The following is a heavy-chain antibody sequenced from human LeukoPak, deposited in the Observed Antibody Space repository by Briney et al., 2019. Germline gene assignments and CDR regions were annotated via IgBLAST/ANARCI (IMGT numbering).Heavy chain of an antibody. CDR3: AKDRNYYDSSGFDY. CDR2: ISYDGSNK. V-gene: IGHV3-30*18. CDR1: GFTFSSYG. Sequence: GGSLRLSCAASGFTFSSYGMHWVRQAPGKGLEWVAVISYDGSNKYYADSVKGRFTISRDNAKNSLYLQMNSLRAEDTALYYCAKDRNYYDSSGFDYWGQGTLVTVSS. J-gene: IGHJ4*02. D-gene: IGHD3-22*01.